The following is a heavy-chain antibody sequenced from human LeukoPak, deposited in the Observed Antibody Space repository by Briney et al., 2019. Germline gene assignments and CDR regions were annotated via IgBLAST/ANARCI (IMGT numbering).Heavy chain of an antibody. CDR2: IIAYNGNT. CDR1: GYTFTSYG. D-gene: IGHD6-13*01. J-gene: IGHJ4*02. V-gene: IGHV1-18*01. Sequence: ASVKVSCKASGYTFTSYGISWVRQAPGQGLEWMGWIIAYNGNTNYAQKLQGRVTMTTDTSTSTAYMELRRQRSNYPAVYYCVRGKAAAGGYDYWGQGTLVTVSS. CDR3: VRGKAAAGGYDY.